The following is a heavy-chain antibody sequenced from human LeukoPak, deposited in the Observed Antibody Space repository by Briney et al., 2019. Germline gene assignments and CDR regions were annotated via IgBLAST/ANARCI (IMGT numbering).Heavy chain of an antibody. D-gene: IGHD1/OR15-1a*01. CDR2: IYYSGST. Sequence: SETLSLTCKVSGGSITDYYWSWIRQAPGQGLAWVGYIYYSGSTNYNPSPKSRVTISIATSKTQFSLKLSSVTAADTAVYYCARHKGASETTRRGYYYYGMDIWGQGTTVTVSS. J-gene: IGHJ6*02. CDR1: GGSITDYY. V-gene: IGHV4-59*08. CDR3: ARHKGASETTRRGYYYYGMDI.